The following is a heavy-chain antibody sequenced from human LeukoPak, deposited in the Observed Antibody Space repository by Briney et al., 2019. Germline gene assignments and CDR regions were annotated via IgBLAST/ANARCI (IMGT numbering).Heavy chain of an antibody. CDR2: ISYDGSNK. V-gene: IGHV3-30*04. J-gene: IGHJ5*02. CDR1: GFTFSSYA. Sequence: GGSLRLSCAASGFTFSSYAMHWVRQAPGKGLEWVAVISYDGSNKYYADSVKGRFTISRDNSKNTLYLQMNSLRAEDTAVYYCAREVTLRSIAAPTFDPWGQGTLVTVSS. D-gene: IGHD6-6*01. CDR3: AREVTLRSIAAPTFDP.